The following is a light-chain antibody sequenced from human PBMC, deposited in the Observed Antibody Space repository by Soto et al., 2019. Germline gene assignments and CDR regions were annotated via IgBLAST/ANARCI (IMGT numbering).Light chain of an antibody. CDR2: GAS. V-gene: IGKV3-15*01. CDR3: QQYNNWPPYT. J-gene: IGKJ2*01. CDR1: QSVSSN. Sequence: EIVRTQSPATLSVSPGERATLSCRASQSVSSNLAWYQQKPGQAPRLVIYGASTRATGFPARFSGSGSGTEFTLPISSLQPEDFAVYYCQQYNNWPPYTFGQGTKVDIK.